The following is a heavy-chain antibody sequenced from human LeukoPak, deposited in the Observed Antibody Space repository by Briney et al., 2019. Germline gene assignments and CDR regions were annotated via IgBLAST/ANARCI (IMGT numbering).Heavy chain of an antibody. CDR1: GGSFSGYY. D-gene: IGHD3-10*01. V-gene: IGHV4-59*01. CDR2: IYYSGST. Sequence: SETLSLTCAVYGGSFSGYYWSWIRQPPGKGLEWIGYIYYSGSTNYNPSLKSRVTISVDTSKNQFSLKLSSVTAADTAVYYCARALVRGRLVRFDPWGQGTLVTVSS. CDR3: ARALVRGRLVRFDP. J-gene: IGHJ5*02.